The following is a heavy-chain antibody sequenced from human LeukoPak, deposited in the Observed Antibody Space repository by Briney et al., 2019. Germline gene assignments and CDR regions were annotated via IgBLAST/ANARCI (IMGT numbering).Heavy chain of an antibody. D-gene: IGHD3-16*02. V-gene: IGHV4-30-4*01. Sequence: KASETLSLTCSVSGASIRSGDCFWSWIRQPPGKGLEWIGYVYYSGSTSYSPSLRSRVIMSVDTSKNQFSLKLSSVTAADTAVYYCARDHRGGVIVYWGQGTLFTVSS. CDR1: GASIRSGDCF. J-gene: IGHJ4*02. CDR3: ARDHRGGVIVY. CDR2: VYYSGST.